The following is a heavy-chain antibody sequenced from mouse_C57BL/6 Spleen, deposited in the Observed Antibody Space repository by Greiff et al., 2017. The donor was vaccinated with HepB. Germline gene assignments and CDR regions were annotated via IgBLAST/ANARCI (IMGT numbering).Heavy chain of an antibody. V-gene: IGHV1-55*01. J-gene: IGHJ2*01. CDR1: GYTFTSYW. D-gene: IGHD2-4*01. CDR2: IYPGSGST. Sequence: LEESGAELVKPGASVKMSCKASGYTFTSYWITWVKQRPGQGLEWIGDIYPGSGSTNYNEKFKSKATLTVDTSSSTAYMQLSSLTSEDSAVYYCARGAYDYDFDYWGQGTTLTVSS. CDR3: ARGAYDYDFDY.